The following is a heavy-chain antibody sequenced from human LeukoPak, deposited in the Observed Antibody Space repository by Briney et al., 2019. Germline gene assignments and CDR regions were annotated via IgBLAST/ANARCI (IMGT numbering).Heavy chain of an antibody. CDR2: IYYSGST. CDR3: ARVHPVGILYYYYYMDV. Sequence: SETLSLTCTVSGGSISSGDYYWSWIRQPPGKGLEWIGYIYYSGSTYYNPSLKSRVTISVDTSKNRFSLKLSSVTAADTAVYYCARVHPVGILYYYYYMDVWGKGTAVTVSS. V-gene: IGHV4-30-4*08. CDR1: GGSISSGDYY. D-gene: IGHD2-21*01. J-gene: IGHJ6*03.